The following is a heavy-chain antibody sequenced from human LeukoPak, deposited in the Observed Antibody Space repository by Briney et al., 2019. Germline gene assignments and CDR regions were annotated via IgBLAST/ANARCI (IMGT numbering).Heavy chain of an antibody. CDR3: ARDAFYDSSGSGFDY. J-gene: IGHJ4*02. CDR1: GFPFTSHA. CDR2: ISSSGSTI. D-gene: IGHD3-22*01. Sequence: GRSLRLSCAASGFPFTSHAIHWVRQAPGKGLEWVSYISSSGSTIYYADSVKGRFTISRDNAKNSLYLQMNSLRAEDTAVYYCARDAFYDSSGSGFDYWGQGTLVTVSS. V-gene: IGHV3-48*04.